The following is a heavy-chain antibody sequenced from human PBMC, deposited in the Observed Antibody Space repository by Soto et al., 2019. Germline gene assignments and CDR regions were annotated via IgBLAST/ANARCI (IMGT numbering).Heavy chain of an antibody. CDR3: ARGPLLEWLLGSPAFDY. Sequence: SQTLSLTCAISGDSVSSNSAAWNWIRQSPSRGLEWLGRTYYRSKWYNDYAVSVKSRITVNPDTSKNQFSLQLNSVTPEDTAVYYCARGPLLEWLLGSPAFDYWGQGTLVTVSS. J-gene: IGHJ4*02. D-gene: IGHD3-3*01. CDR2: TYYRSKWYN. V-gene: IGHV6-1*01. CDR1: GDSVSSNSAA.